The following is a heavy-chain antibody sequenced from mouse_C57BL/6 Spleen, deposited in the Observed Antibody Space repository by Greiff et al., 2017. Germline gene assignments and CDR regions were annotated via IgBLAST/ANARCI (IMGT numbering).Heavy chain of an antibody. CDR3: ARGGYYGQFSSWFAY. J-gene: IGHJ3*01. CDR2: INPSNGGT. D-gene: IGHD1-1*01. V-gene: IGHV1-53*01. CDR1: GYTFTSYW. Sequence: QVQLQQPGTELVKPGASVKLSCKASGYTFTSYWMHWVKQRPGQGLEWIGNINPSNGGTNYNEKFKSKATLTVDKSSSTAYMQLSSLTSEDSAVYYCARGGYYGQFSSWFAYWGQGTLVTVSA.